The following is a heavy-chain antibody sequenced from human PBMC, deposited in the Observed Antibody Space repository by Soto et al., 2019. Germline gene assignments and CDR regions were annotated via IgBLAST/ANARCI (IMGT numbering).Heavy chain of an antibody. D-gene: IGHD4-4*01. J-gene: IGHJ6*02. CDR3: ARGLKNSNWFSYYYGMDV. CDR1: GYTFTSYD. V-gene: IGHV1-8*01. Sequence: GASVKVSCKDSGYTFTSYDIKWVRQATGQGLEWMGWMNPNSGNTGYAQKFQGRVTMTRNTSISTAYMELSSLRSEDTAVYYCARGLKNSNWFSYYYGMDVWGQGTTVTVSS. CDR2: MNPNSGNT.